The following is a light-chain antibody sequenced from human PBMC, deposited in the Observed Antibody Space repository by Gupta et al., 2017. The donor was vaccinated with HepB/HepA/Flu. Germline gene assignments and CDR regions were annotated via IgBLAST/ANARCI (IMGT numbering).Light chain of an antibody. CDR3: QSADSSGTYAVV. CDR2: KDS. J-gene: IGLJ2*01. Sequence: SYELTQPPSVSVSPGQTARINCSGDALPKQYAYWYQQKPGQAPVLVIYKDSERPSGIPERFSGSSSRTTVTLTISGVQAEDEADYYCQSADSSGTYAVVFGGGTKLTVL. V-gene: IGLV3-25*03. CDR1: ALPKQY.